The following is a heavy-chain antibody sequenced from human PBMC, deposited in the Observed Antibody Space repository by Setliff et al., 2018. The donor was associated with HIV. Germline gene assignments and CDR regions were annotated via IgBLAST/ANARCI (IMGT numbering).Heavy chain of an antibody. J-gene: IGHJ3*02. CDR1: GYTFTPYG. D-gene: IGHD3-10*01. CDR2: INTNTGNP. CDR3: ARDRYHYGSGSYYQSGSDAFDI. Sequence: ASVKVSCKASGYTFTPYGMNWVRQAPGQGLEWMGWINTNTGNPTYAQGFTGRFVFSLDTSVSTAYLQISSLKAEDTAVYYCARDRYHYGSGSYYQSGSDAFDIWGQGTMVTVSS. V-gene: IGHV7-4-1*02.